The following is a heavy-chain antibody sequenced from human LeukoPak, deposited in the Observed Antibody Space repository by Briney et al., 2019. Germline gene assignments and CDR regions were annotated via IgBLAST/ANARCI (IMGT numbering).Heavy chain of an antibody. J-gene: IGHJ1*01. D-gene: IGHD4-23*01. CDR2: INPSGGST. CDR3: ARGLENAYGGNSYFQH. Sequence: GASVKVSCKASGYTFTSYYMHWVRQAPGQGLEWMGIINPSGGSTSYAQKFQGRVTMTRDTSTSTVYMELSSLRSEDTAVYYCARGLENAYGGNSYFQHWGQGTLVTVSS. CDR1: GYTFTSYY. V-gene: IGHV1-46*01.